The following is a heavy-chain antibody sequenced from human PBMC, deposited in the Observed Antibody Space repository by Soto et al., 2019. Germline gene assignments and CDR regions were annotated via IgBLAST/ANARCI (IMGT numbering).Heavy chain of an antibody. CDR1: GFTFSSYA. J-gene: IGHJ6*02. CDR2: ISGSGGST. D-gene: IGHD6-19*01. Sequence: EVQLLESGGGFVQPGGSLRLSCAASGFTFSSYAMSWVRQAPGKGLEWVSAISGSGGSTYYADSVKGRFTISRDNSKNTLYLQMNSLRAADTAVYYCAKSRREKIPSSGWYPYFYYGMDVWGQGTTVTVSS. V-gene: IGHV3-23*01. CDR3: AKSRREKIPSSGWYPYFYYGMDV.